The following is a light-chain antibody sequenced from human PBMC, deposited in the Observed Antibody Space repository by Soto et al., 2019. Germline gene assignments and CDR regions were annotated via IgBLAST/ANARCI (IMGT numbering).Light chain of an antibody. J-gene: IGKJ4*01. CDR1: QSISSY. CDR3: QRSYSTPLT. V-gene: IGKV1-39*01. CDR2: AAS. Sequence: DIQMTQSPSSLSASVGDRVTITCRASQSISSYLNWYQQKPGKAPKLLIYAASSLQSGVPSRFSGSGSGTDFTLIISSLQHEDFATYYCQRSYSTPLTFGGGTKVEIK.